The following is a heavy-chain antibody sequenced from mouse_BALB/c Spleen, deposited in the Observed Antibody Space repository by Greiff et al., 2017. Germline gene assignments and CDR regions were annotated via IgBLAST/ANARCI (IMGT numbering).Heavy chain of an antibody. V-gene: IGHV5-6-4*01. Sequence: EVKVVESGGGLVKPGGSLKLSCAASGFAFSSYDMSWVRQTPEKRLEWVATISSGGSYTYYPDSVKGRFTISRDNAKNTLYLQMSSLKSEDTAMYYCTRGGYDEAMDYWGQGTSVTVSS. CDR2: ISSGGSYT. CDR3: TRGGYDEAMDY. D-gene: IGHD2-14*01. J-gene: IGHJ4*01. CDR1: GFAFSSYD.